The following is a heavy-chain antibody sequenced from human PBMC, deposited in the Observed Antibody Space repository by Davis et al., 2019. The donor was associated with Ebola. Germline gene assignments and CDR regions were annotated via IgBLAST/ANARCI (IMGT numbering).Heavy chain of an antibody. CDR1: GFTFSSYA. CDR3: AKDRRYGDYGSKGIDY. CDR2: ISGSGGRT. J-gene: IGHJ4*02. Sequence: GESLKISCAASGFTFSSYAMIWLRQAPGKGLEWVSAISGSGGRTYYADSVKGRFTISRDNSKNTLYLQMNSLRTEDTAVYYCAKDRRYGDYGSKGIDYWGQGTLVTVSS. V-gene: IGHV3-23*01. D-gene: IGHD4-17*01.